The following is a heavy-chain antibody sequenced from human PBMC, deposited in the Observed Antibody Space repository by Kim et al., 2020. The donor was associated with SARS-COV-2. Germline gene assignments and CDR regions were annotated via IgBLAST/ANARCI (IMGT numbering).Heavy chain of an antibody. CDR2: IDPSDSYT. J-gene: IGHJ6*02. D-gene: IGHD6-19*01. CDR3: ASFYSSGWPYYYYGMDV. V-gene: IGHV5-10-1*01. CDR1: GYSFTSYW. Sequence: GESLKISCKGSGYSFTSYWISWVRQMPGKGLEWMGRIDPSDSYTNYSPSFQGHVTISADKSISTAYLQWSSLKASDTAMYYCASFYSSGWPYYYYGMDVWGQGTTVTVSS.